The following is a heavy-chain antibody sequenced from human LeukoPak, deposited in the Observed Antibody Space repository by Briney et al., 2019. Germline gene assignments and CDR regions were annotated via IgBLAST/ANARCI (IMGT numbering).Heavy chain of an antibody. J-gene: IGHJ4*02. Sequence: GGSLRLSCADSGFTFSSYAMTWVRQAPGKGLEWVSTISGSVGGSGGSTFYADSVKGRFTISRDNSKNTLYLQMNSLRADDTAVYYCAKVDCGRPGCRRIDYWGQGTLVTVSS. D-gene: IGHD2-15*01. CDR1: GFTFSSYA. CDR2: ISGSVGGSGGST. V-gene: IGHV3-23*01. CDR3: AKVDCGRPGCRRIDY.